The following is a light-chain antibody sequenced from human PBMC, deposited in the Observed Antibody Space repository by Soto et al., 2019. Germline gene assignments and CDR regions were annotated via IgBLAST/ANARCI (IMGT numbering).Light chain of an antibody. J-gene: IGLJ2*01. V-gene: IGLV2-14*01. CDR2: EVS. CDR1: SSDVGGYNY. CDR3: SSYTSSSSVV. Sequence: QSVLTQPASVSGSPGQSITISCTGTSSDVGGYNYVSWYQQHPGKAPKLMIYEVSNRPSGVSNRFSASKSGNTASLTISGLKAEDEADYYCSSYTSSSSVVFGGGTKLTVL.